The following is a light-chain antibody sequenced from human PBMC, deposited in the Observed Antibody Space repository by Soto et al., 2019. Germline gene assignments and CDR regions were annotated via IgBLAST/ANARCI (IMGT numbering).Light chain of an antibody. CDR1: QGISSA. V-gene: IGKV1-13*02. CDR2: DAS. J-gene: IGKJ1*01. Sequence: AIQLTQSPSSLSASVGDRVTITCRASQGISSALAWYQQKPGKAPKVLIYDASSLESGVPSRFSGSESGTDFTLTISSMKPEDFATDYCQQYNTYWTFGQGTKVDNK. CDR3: QQYNTYWT.